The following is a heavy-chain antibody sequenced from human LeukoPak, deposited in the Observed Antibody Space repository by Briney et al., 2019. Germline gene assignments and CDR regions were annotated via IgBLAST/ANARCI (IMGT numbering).Heavy chain of an antibody. CDR1: GFTFSSYA. CDR2: ISSYGGST. J-gene: IGHJ6*02. D-gene: IGHD5-18*01. V-gene: IGHV3-64*01. CDR3: ARDQGHSRDGYYYAMDV. Sequence: GGSLRLSCAASGFTFSSYAMHWVRQAPGRGLEYASAISSYGGSTYYANSVKGRFTISRDNSKNTLHLQMGSLRAEDMGVYYCARDQGHSRDGYYYAMDVWGQGTTVTVSS.